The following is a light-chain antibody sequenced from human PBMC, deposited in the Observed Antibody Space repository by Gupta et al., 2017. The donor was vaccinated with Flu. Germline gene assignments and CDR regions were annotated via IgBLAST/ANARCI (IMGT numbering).Light chain of an antibody. CDR1: QSVSSRY. CDR3: QQYGRT. CDR2: GAS. V-gene: IGKV3-20*01. Sequence: EIVLTQSPGTLSLSPGERATLSCRASQSVSSRYLAWYQQKPGQAPRLLIYGASSRATGIPDRVSGSGSGTDFTLTISRLETEDFAGYYCQQYGRTFGGGTKVEIK. J-gene: IGKJ4*01.